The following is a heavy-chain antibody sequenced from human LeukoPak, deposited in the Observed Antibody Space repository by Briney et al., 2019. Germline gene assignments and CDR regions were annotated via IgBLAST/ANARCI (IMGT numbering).Heavy chain of an antibody. CDR3: ARVTRTYYFSFDI. J-gene: IGHJ3*02. Sequence: PGGSLRLSCAASGFTFSSHNMNWVRQAPGKGLEWVSYISASSSTVFYADSVEGRFTISRDNAKNSLYLQLNSLRGEDTAVYYCARVTRTYYFSFDIWGQGTMVTVSS. D-gene: IGHD3/OR15-3a*01. CDR1: GFTFSSHN. CDR2: ISASSSTV. V-gene: IGHV3-48*01.